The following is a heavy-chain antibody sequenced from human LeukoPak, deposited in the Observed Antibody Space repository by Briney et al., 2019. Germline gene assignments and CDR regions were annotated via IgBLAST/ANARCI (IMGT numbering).Heavy chain of an antibody. D-gene: IGHD2-2*02. CDR2: ICHSGST. J-gene: IGHJ4*02. Sequence: SETLSLTCTVSVYSISSGYYWGWIRQPPGKGLEWIGSICHSGSTYYNPSLKSRVTISVDTSKNQFSLKLSSVTAADTAVYYCARDGPDIVVVPAAILPLDYWGQGTLVTVSS. CDR3: ARDGPDIVVVPAAILPLDY. CDR1: VYSISSGYY. V-gene: IGHV4-38-2*02.